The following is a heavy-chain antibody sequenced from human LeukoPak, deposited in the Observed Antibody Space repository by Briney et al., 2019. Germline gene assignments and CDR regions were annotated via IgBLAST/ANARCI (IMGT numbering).Heavy chain of an antibody. CDR2: INPNSGGT. V-gene: IGHV1-2*02. Sequence: ASVTVSCKASGYTFTGYYMHWVRQAPGQGLEWMGWINPNSGGTNYAQKFQGRVTMTRDTSISTAYMELSRLRSDDTAVYYCARETTVTTYYYYGMDVWGQGTTVTVSS. CDR1: GYTFTGYY. D-gene: IGHD4-17*01. CDR3: ARETTVTTYYYYGMDV. J-gene: IGHJ6*02.